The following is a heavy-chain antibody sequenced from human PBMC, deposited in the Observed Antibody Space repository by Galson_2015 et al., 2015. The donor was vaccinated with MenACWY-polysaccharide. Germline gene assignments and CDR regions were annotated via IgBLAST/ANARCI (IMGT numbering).Heavy chain of an antibody. CDR3: ARVSRKAGYYTDYWYFEL. D-gene: IGHD3-22*01. Sequence: ETLSLTCTVSGGSISSSRYYWGWIRQPPGKGLEWIGSIYYSGSTYYNPSLKSRVTISVDTSKNQFSLKLSSVTAADTAVYYCARVSRKAGYYTDYWYFELWGRGTLVTVSS. V-gene: IGHV4-39*07. CDR1: GGSISSSRYY. CDR2: IYYSGST. J-gene: IGHJ2*01.